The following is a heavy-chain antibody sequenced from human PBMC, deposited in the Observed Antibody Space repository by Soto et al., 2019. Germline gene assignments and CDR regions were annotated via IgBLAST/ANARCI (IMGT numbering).Heavy chain of an antibody. CDR1: GYSFFGYW. J-gene: IGHJ4*02. D-gene: IGHD1-1*01. V-gene: IGHV5-51*01. CDR2: IYPDDSDT. Sequence: PEASLNISCKGSGYSFFGYWIGWVRHMPGKGLEWVWIIYPDDSDTRYSPPFQGHVTISADQSISTAYLQWSRVKASDNAMYFCVVQQKLPCVNYWGQGIHVT. CDR3: VVQQKLPCVNY.